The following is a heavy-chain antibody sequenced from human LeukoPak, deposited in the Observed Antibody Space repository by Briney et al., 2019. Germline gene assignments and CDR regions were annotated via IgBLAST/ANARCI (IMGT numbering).Heavy chain of an antibody. D-gene: IGHD2-15*01. J-gene: IGHJ4*02. CDR2: INPSGGST. Sequence: ASVKVSCKASGYTFTSYYMHWVRQAPGQGLEWMGIINPSGGSTSYAQKFRGRVTMTRDTSTSTVYMELSSLRSEDTAVYYCARDRVGRAATPEYYFDYWGQGTLVTVSS. CDR1: GYTFTSYY. CDR3: ARDRVGRAATPEYYFDY. V-gene: IGHV1-46*01.